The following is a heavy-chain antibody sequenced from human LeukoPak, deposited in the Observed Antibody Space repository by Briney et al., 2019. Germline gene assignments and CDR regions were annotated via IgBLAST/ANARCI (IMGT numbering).Heavy chain of an antibody. V-gene: IGHV1-24*01. J-gene: IGHJ6*02. D-gene: IGHD3-10*01. CDR2: FDPEDGET. CDR1: GYTLTELS. CDR3: ATFGPPLWFGDYGMDV. Sequence: GASVKVSCKVSGYTLTELSMHWVRQAPGKGLEWMGGFDPEDGETIYAQKFQGRVTMTEDTSTDTAYMELSSLRSEDTAVYYCATFGPPLWFGDYGMDVWGQGTTVTVSS.